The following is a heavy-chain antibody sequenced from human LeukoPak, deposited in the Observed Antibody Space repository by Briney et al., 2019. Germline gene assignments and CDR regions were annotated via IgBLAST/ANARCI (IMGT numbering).Heavy chain of an antibody. Sequence: PGGSLRLSCVASGFTFTTYWMRWVRQAPGKGLVWVSHINGDGSNSNYADSVKGRFTISRDNARNTLYLQMNGLRAEDTALYYCARTSTTSHFDFWGQGTLVTVSS. D-gene: IGHD4-17*01. CDR1: GFTFTTYW. V-gene: IGHV3-74*01. CDR2: INGDGSNS. CDR3: ARTSTTSHFDF. J-gene: IGHJ4*02.